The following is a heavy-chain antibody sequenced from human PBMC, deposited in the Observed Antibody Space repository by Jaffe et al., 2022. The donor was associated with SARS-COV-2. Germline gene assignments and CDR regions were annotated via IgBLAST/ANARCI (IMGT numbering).Heavy chain of an antibody. CDR2: ISHSGTNK. CDR1: GFSFSDYH. V-gene: IGHV3-11*01. Sequence: QVQLVESGGGLAKPGGSLRLSCATSGFSFSDYHMSWLRQAPGRGLEWVSYISHSGTNKDYVDSVKGRFTVSRDNARKSVYLQMSSLRAEDTAVYYCARGQISSLYWFDTWGQGALVTVSS. CDR3: ARGQISSLYWFDT. J-gene: IGHJ5*02.